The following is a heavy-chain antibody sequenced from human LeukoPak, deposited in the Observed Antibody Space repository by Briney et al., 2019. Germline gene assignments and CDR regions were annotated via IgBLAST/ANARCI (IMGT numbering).Heavy chain of an antibody. V-gene: IGHV3-9*03. J-gene: IGHJ4*02. CDR2: ISWNSGSI. CDR1: GFTFDDYA. D-gene: IGHD7-27*01. CDR3: AKDINWGMSSAALDY. Sequence: VQPGRSLRLSCAVSGFTFDDYAMHWVRQVPGKGLEWVSGISWNSGSIGYADSVKGRFTISRDNAKNSLYLQMNSLRAEDMALYYCAKDINWGMSSAALDYWGQGTLVTVSS.